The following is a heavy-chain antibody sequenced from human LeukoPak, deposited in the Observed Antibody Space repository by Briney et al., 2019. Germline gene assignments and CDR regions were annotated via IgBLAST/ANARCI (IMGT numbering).Heavy chain of an antibody. D-gene: IGHD3-10*01. CDR3: AREAVLPSYYYYGMDV. CDR1: GGSISSYY. J-gene: IGHJ6*02. CDR2: IYYSGST. V-gene: IGHV4-59*01. Sequence: SETLFLTCTVSGGSISSYYWSWIRQPPGKGLEWIGYIYYSGSTNYNPSLKSRVTISVDTSKNQFSLKLSSVTAADTAVYYCAREAVLPSYYYYGMDVWGQGTTVTVSS.